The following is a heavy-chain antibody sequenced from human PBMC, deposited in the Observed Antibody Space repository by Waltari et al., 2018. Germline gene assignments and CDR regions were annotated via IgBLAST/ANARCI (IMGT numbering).Heavy chain of an antibody. CDR1: GGSFSGYY. V-gene: IGHV4-34*01. CDR3: ARRGVRQLVRTWYFDY. Sequence: QVQLQQWGAGLLKPSETLSLTCAVYGGSFSGYYWSWIRQPPGKGLEWIGEINHSGSTNYNPSLKSRVTISVDTSKNQFSLKLSAVTAADTAVYYCARRGVRQLVRTWYFDYWGQGTLVTVSS. D-gene: IGHD6-6*01. J-gene: IGHJ4*02. CDR2: INHSGST.